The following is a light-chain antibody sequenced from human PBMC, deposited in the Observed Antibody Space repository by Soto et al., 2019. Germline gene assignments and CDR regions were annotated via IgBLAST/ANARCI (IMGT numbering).Light chain of an antibody. CDR3: SSYTSGSTLYV. Sequence: QSALTQPASVSGSPGQSITISCTGTSSDIGGYNFVSWYQQHPGKAPKLMISEVSNRPSGVSNRFSGSKSGNTASLTISGLQAEDEADYYCSSYTSGSTLYVFGTGTKLTVL. CDR1: SSDIGGYNF. J-gene: IGLJ1*01. CDR2: EVS. V-gene: IGLV2-14*01.